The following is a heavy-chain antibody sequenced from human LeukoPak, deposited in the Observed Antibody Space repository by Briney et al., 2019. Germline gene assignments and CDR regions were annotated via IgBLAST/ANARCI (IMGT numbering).Heavy chain of an antibody. CDR3: VRGKANYGSGSDV. Sequence: PGGSLRLSCAASGFRISKSWMTWVRQSPGRGLEWVACISENGSEEKYLDSVRGRFTISRDNAKNSLYLQMNSLRAEDTAVYYCVRGKANYGSGSDVWGKGTTVTVSS. CDR2: ISENGSEE. D-gene: IGHD3-10*01. V-gene: IGHV3-7*04. J-gene: IGHJ6*04. CDR1: GFRISKSW.